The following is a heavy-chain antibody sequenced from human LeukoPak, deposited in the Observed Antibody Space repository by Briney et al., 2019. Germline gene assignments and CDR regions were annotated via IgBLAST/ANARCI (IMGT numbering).Heavy chain of an antibody. D-gene: IGHD1-7*01. Sequence: ASVTVSCKASGYTFTSYYMHWVRQAPGQGLEWMGIINPSGGSTSYAQKFQGRVTMTRDTSTSTVYMELSSLRSEDTAVYYCARSLFRITGTTGDYYYYGMDVWGQGTTVTVSS. CDR3: ARSLFRITGTTGDYYYYGMDV. CDR1: GYTFTSYY. V-gene: IGHV1-46*01. CDR2: INPSGGST. J-gene: IGHJ6*02.